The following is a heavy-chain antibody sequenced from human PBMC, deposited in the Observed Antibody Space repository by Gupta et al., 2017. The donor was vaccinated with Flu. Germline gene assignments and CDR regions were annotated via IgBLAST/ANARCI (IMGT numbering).Heavy chain of an antibody. CDR1: GGSINSGGYY. D-gene: IGHD3-16*01. V-gene: IGHV4-31*03. CDR3: ARAEGVYYYTLDV. CDR2: IYYSGFT. Sequence: QVQLQESGPRLVKASQTLSLTCTVSGGSINSGGYYWTWIRQHPGKGLEWLGYIYYSGFTYYNPSLTSRLTISLNKSKNQFFLQLSYGTAADTAVYYCARAEGVYYYTLDVWGQGTTVTVSS. J-gene: IGHJ6*02.